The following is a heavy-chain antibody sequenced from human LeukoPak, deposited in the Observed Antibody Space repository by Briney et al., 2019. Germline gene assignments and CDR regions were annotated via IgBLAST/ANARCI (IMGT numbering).Heavy chain of an antibody. CDR3: AKTQGYYDC. V-gene: IGHV3-23*01. CDR2: IGVGGTT. CDR1: GFTFSSYG. J-gene: IGHJ4*02. D-gene: IGHD3-22*01. Sequence: GGSLRLSCAASGFTFSSYGMNWVRQAPGKGLEWVTGIGVGGTTYYADSVKGRFTISRDTSKNTLYLQMNSLRAEDTAVYYCAKTQGYYDCWGQGALVTVSS.